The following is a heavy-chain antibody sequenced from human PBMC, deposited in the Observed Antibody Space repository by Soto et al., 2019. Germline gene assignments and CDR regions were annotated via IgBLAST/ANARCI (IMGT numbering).Heavy chain of an antibody. CDR1: GYTFIRYG. D-gene: IGHD3-16*01. CDR3: ARGGYYDNTWGKLSHYGLDV. CDR2: ISPYNDYT. V-gene: IGHV1-18*01. J-gene: IGHJ6*02. Sequence: QVQLVQSAGEVKKPGASVKVSCKASGYTFIRYGITWVRQAPGQGLEWMGWISPYNDYTIYAQKLQGRVTMTIDTCPRTVYLDWRSLKSDDTAVYYCARGGYYDNTWGKLSHYGLDVWGQGTSVTVSS.